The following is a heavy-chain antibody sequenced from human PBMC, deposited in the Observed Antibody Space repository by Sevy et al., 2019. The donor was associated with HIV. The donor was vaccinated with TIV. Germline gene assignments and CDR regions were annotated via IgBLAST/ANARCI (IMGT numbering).Heavy chain of an antibody. CDR3: AKGACSGGSCYWGGDYYYYYMDV. CDR1: GFTFSSYG. D-gene: IGHD2-15*01. V-gene: IGHV3-33*06. Sequence: GGSLRLSCAASGFTFSSYGMHWVRQAPGKGLEWVAVIWYDGSNKYYADSVKGRFTISRDNSKNTRYLQMNSLGAEDTAVYYCAKGACSGGSCYWGGDYYYYYMDVWGKGTTVTVSS. J-gene: IGHJ6*03. CDR2: IWYDGSNK.